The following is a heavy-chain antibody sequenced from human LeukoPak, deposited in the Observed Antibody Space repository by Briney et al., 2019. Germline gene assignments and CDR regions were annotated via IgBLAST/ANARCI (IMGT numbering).Heavy chain of an antibody. Sequence: KPSETLSLICTVSGGSISSYYWSWIRQPAGKGLEWIGRIYTSGSTNYNPSLKSRVTMSVDTSKNQFSLKLSSVTAADTAVYYCARDLDSYSSTWYPYSSGWYLDYWGQGTLVTVSS. CDR3: ARDLDSYSSTWYPYSSGWYLDY. V-gene: IGHV4-4*07. D-gene: IGHD6-13*01. CDR1: GGSISSYY. J-gene: IGHJ4*02. CDR2: IYTSGST.